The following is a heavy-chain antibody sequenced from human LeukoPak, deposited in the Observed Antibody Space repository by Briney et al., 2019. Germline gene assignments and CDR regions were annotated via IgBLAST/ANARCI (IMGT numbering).Heavy chain of an antibody. J-gene: IGHJ4*02. D-gene: IGHD3-22*01. V-gene: IGHV3-74*01. CDR3: ARDSLIVVGD. Sequence: GGSLRLSRAASGFTFSRYWMHWVRQAPGKGLVWVSRINTDGSSTSYADSVKDRFTISRDNAKNTLYLQMNSLRAEDTAVYYCARDSLIVVGDWGQGTLVTVSS. CDR1: GFTFSRYW. CDR2: INTDGSST.